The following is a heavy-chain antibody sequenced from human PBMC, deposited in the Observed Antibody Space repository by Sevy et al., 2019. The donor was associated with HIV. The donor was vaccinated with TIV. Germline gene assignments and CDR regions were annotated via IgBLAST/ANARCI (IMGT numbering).Heavy chain of an antibody. CDR3: TVPARFHIDY. CDR1: GFNFSSAW. D-gene: IGHD2-21*01. J-gene: IGHJ4*02. CDR2: IRLKTDGGAT. Sequence: GGSLRLSCAASGFNFSSAWMNWVRQAPGKGLEWVGRIRLKTDGGATDYAAPVKGRFTISRDDSKEMLYLQMDSLKTEDTAVHYCTVPARFHIDYWGQGTLVTVSS. V-gene: IGHV3-15*07.